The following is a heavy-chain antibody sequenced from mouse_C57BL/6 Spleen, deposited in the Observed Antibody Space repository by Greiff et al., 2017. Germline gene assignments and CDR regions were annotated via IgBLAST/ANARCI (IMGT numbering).Heavy chain of an antibody. CDR2: IYPGDGDT. J-gene: IGHJ2*01. D-gene: IGHD1-1*02. Sequence: QVQLKESGPELVKPGASVKISCKASGYAFSSSWMNWVKQRPGKGLEWIGRIYPGDGDTNYNGKFKGKATLTAEKSSSTAYMQLSSLTSEDSAVSFCAREVGRGYWGQGTTLTVSS. CDR1: GYAFSSSW. CDR3: AREVGRGY. V-gene: IGHV1-82*01.